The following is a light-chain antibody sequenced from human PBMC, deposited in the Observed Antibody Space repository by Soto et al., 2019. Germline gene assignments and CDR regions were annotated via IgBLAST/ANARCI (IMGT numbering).Light chain of an antibody. CDR1: QGISSW. CDR2: AAS. J-gene: IGKJ5*01. V-gene: IGKV1-12*01. Sequence: DIQMTQSPSSVSASVGDRVTITCRASQGISSWLDWYQQKPGKAPKLLIYAASSLQSGVPSRFSGSGSGTDFTPTISSLQPEDFATYYCQQANSFPPTFGQGTRLEIK. CDR3: QQANSFPPT.